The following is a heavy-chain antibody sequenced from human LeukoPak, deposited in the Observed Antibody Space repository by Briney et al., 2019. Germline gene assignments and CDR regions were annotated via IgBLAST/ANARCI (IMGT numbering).Heavy chain of an antibody. CDR2: ISPNSGGT. J-gene: IGHJ4*02. V-gene: IGHV1-2*02. Sequence: ASVKVSCKASGYTFTDYYIHWVRQAPGQGLEWMGWISPNSGGTNYAQKFQGRVTMTRDTSISTAFMELSRLRSDDTAVYYCARVKTMIVVVRLFDYWGQGTLVTVSS. CDR1: GYTFTDYY. D-gene: IGHD3-22*01. CDR3: ARVKTMIVVVRLFDY.